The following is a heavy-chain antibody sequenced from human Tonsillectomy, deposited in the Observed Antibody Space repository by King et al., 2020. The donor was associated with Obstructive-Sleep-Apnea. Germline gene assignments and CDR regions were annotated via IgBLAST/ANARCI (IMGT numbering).Heavy chain of an antibody. Sequence: VQLVESGGGLVQPGGSLRLSCAASGFTFSTYSMNWVRQAPGKGLEGVLYISGISSALFYSNSWKGLFPISRDNAKNLLYLQMNSLRAEDTAVFYCARNYYGSGDFDYWGQGTLVTVSS. CDR1: GFTFSTYS. J-gene: IGHJ4*02. CDR2: ISGISSAL. D-gene: IGHD3-10*01. V-gene: IGHV3-48*04. CDR3: ARNYYGSGDFDY.